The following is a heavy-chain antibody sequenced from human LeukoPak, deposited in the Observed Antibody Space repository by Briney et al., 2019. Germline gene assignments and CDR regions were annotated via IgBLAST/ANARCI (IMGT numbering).Heavy chain of an antibody. Sequence: PSETLSLTCTVSGGSISSYYWSWIRQPPGKGLEWIGSIFYTGITYSTPSLKSRVTISVDTSKNQFSLKLTSVTAADTAIYYCARKGGDTYNLDYWGQGTLVTVSS. CDR1: GGSISSYY. V-gene: IGHV4-39*07. CDR3: ARKGGDTYNLDY. CDR2: IFYTGIT. D-gene: IGHD5-24*01. J-gene: IGHJ4*02.